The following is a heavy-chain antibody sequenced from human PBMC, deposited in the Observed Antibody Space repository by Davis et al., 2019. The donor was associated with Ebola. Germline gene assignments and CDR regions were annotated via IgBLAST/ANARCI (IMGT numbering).Heavy chain of an antibody. CDR2: IYYRGST. D-gene: IGHD1/OR15-1a*01. J-gene: IGHJ4*02. Sequence: SETLSLTCAVYGGSFSGYYWSWIRQPPGKGLEWIGYIYYRGSTNYNPSLKSRVIISVDTSKNQFSLRLTSVTAADTAIYYCARRYNWDTHLDYWGQGTLVTVSS. V-gene: IGHV4-59*12. CDR1: GGSFSGYY. CDR3: ARRYNWDTHLDY.